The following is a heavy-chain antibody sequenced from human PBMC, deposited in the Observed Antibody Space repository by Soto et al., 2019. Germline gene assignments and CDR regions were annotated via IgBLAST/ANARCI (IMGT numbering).Heavy chain of an antibody. CDR2: IYYTGST. Sequence: SETLSLTCTVSGDSISAFYWSWVRQPPGKGPEWIGHIYYTGSTNYNPSLKSRVTMSVDTSKKQFSLKLTSVTAADTAVYYCARQRGNYFDYWGQGSLVTVSS. V-gene: IGHV4-59*01. CDR3: ARQRGNYFDY. J-gene: IGHJ4*02. CDR1: GDSISAFY. D-gene: IGHD3-10*01.